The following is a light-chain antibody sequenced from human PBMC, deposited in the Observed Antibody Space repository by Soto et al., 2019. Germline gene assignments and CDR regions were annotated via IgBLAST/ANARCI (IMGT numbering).Light chain of an antibody. V-gene: IGLV2-11*01. J-gene: IGLJ1*01. CDR2: DVN. CDR3: CSYAGSYTYV. CDR1: SSDVGGDNY. Sequence: QSALTQPRSVSGSPGQSVTISCTGTSSDVGGDNYVSWYQQHPGIAPKLMIYDVNKRPSGVPDRFSGSKSGNTASLTISGLQAEDEADFYCCSYAGSYTYVFGTGTKLTVL.